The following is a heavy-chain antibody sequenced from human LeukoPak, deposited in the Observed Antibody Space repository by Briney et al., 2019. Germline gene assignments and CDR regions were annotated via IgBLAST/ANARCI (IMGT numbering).Heavy chain of an antibody. CDR2: IKQDGSEK. CDR3: ARGRGGLLWFGEFNS. J-gene: IGHJ4*02. D-gene: IGHD3-10*01. V-gene: IGHV3-7*01. Sequence: GGSLRLSCAASGFTVSSNYMNWVRQAPGKRLEWVANIKQDGSEKYYVDSVKGRFTISRDNANNSLYLQMNSLRAEDTAVYYCARGRGGLLWFGEFNSWGQGTLVTVSS. CDR1: GFTVSSNY.